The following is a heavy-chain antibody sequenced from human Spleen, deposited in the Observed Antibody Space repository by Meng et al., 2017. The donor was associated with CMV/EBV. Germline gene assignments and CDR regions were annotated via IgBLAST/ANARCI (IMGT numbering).Heavy chain of an antibody. V-gene: IGHV4-34*01. CDR3: ARGSSSGADAFDI. CDR1: GGSFSGYY. Sequence: SETLSLTCAVYGGSFSGYYWSWIRQPPGKGLEWIGEINHSGSTNYNPSLKSRVTISVDTSENQFSLKLSSVTAADTAVYYCARGSSSGADAFDIWGQGTMVTVSS. D-gene: IGHD6-13*01. CDR2: INHSGST. J-gene: IGHJ3*02.